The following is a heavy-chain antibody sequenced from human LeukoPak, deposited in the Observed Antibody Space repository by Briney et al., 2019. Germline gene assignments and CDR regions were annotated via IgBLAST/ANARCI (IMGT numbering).Heavy chain of an antibody. CDR1: GYTFTGYY. Sequence: ASVKVSCKASGYTFTGYYMHWVRQAPGQGLEWMGWINPNSGGTNYAQKLQGRFTMTRDTSISTAYMELSRLRSDDTVVYYCARSGVVVVPAAITTNWFDPWGQGTLVTVSS. V-gene: IGHV1-2*02. D-gene: IGHD2-2*02. CDR2: INPNSGGT. CDR3: ARSGVVVVPAAITTNWFDP. J-gene: IGHJ5*02.